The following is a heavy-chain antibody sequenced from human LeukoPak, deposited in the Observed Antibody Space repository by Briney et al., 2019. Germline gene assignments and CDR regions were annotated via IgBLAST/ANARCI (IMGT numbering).Heavy chain of an antibody. J-gene: IGHJ4*02. CDR1: GFAFNTDE. CDR3: AREIFGSGSYPDF. Sequence: AASLRLSCAEYGFAFNTDEMVCLRGAPGKELEWVTLIWHDGSHKFYIDSVRGRFTISRDNSKNTVYLQMNGLRAEDTAVYYCAREIFGSGSYPDFWGQGTLVTVSS. D-gene: IGHD3-10*01. V-gene: IGHV3-33*07. CDR2: IWHDGSHK.